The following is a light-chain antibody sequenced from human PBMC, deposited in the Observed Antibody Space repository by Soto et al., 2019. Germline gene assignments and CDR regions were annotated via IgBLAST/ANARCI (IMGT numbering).Light chain of an antibody. CDR2: AVS. J-gene: IGKJ4*01. V-gene: IGKV2-28*01. CDR3: MQTLQTPT. Sequence: DIVMTQSPLSLPVTPGEPASISCRSSQSLLHSNGYNYLNWYLQKLGQSPQLLIYAVSNRASGVPDRFSGSGSGTDFTLKISRVEAEDIGVYYCMQTLQTPTFGGGTKVEIK. CDR1: QSLLHSNGYNY.